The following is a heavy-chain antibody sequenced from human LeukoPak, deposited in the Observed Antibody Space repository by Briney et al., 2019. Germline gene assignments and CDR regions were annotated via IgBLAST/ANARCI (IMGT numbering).Heavy chain of an antibody. D-gene: IGHD6-13*01. CDR1: GFTFSSYS. J-gene: IGHJ4*02. Sequence: GGSLRLSCAASGFTFSSYSMNWVRQAPGKGLEWLSGISGSGCNTYYADSVKGRFTISRDNSKNTLYLQMNSLRAEDTAVYYCAKVKGRQQLVLYYFDYWGQGTLVTVSS. CDR2: ISGSGCNT. V-gene: IGHV3-23*01. CDR3: AKVKGRQQLVLYYFDY.